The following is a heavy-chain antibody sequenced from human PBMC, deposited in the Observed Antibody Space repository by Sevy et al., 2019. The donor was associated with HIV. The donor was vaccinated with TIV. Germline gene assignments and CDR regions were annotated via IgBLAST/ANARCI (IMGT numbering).Heavy chain of an antibody. J-gene: IGHJ5*02. D-gene: IGHD3-10*01. V-gene: IGHV3-21*01. Sequence: GGSLRLSCAASGFTFSSYSMNWVRQAPGKGLEWVSSISSSSSYIYYADSVKGRFTISRDNAKNSLYLQMNSLRAEDTAVYYCARDRELLWFGGFDPWGQGTLVTVSS. CDR2: ISSSSSYI. CDR1: GFTFSSYS. CDR3: ARDRELLWFGGFDP.